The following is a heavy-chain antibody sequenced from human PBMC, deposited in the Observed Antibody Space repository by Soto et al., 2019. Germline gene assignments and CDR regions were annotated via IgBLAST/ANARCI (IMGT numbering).Heavy chain of an antibody. CDR2: ILSSGRT. CDR1: GESVSGGYYY. V-gene: IGHV4-61*01. D-gene: IGHD2-15*01. CDR3: ARVVRCTRSGCYYLAMDV. J-gene: IGHJ6*02. Sequence: QVQLQESGPGLVKPSETLSLTCSVSGESVSGGYYYWTWIRQPPGKGLEWIGSILSSGRTNYNPSLKSRVSMSVDTSKNQFSLRLTSVGAADTAIYFCARVVRCTRSGCYYLAMDVWGQGTTVTVFS.